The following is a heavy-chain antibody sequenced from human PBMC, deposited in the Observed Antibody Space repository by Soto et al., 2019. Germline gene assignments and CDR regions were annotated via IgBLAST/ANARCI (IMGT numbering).Heavy chain of an antibody. Sequence: PGGSLRLSCAASEFTLDKYYMTWVLQAPGKGPEWVANIKPDGSEQYYVYSVKGRFTISRDDSKSITYLKMNSLRAEDTAVYYCAREAVAGYYYYGMDVWGQGTTVTVSS. V-gene: IGHV3-7*03. J-gene: IGHJ6*02. CDR1: EFTLDKYY. D-gene: IGHD6-19*01. CDR2: IKPDGSEQ. CDR3: AREAVAGYYYYGMDV.